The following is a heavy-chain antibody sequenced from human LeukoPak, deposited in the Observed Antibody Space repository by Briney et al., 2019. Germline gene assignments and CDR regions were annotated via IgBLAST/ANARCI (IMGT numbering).Heavy chain of an antibody. Sequence: GGSLRLSCAASGFTFSAYVMHWVRQAPGKGLEWVAILWYDGSNEYYADSMKGRFTMSRDNSKNTLHLQMNSLRAEDTAVYYCARVRADSSGHDIDYWGQGTLVTVSS. J-gene: IGHJ4*02. CDR1: GFTFSAYV. D-gene: IGHD3-22*01. CDR3: ARVRADSSGHDIDY. V-gene: IGHV3-33*01. CDR2: LWYDGSNE.